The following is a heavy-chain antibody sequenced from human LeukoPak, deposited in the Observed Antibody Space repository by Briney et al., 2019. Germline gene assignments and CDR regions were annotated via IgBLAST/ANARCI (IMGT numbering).Heavy chain of an antibody. Sequence: GGSLRLSCAASGFAFSDYYMSWIRQAPGKGLEWVSYISSSGSTIYYADSVKGRFTISRDNAKNSLYLQMDSLRAGDTAVYYCARDQRVAAADYWGQGTLVTVSS. CDR2: ISSSGSTI. V-gene: IGHV3-11*04. CDR1: GFAFSDYY. D-gene: IGHD6-13*01. CDR3: ARDQRVAAADY. J-gene: IGHJ4*02.